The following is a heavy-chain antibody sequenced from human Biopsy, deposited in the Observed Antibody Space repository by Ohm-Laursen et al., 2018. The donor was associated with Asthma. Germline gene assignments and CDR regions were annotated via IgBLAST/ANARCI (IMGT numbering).Heavy chain of an antibody. CDR1: GGSISSGGYS. V-gene: IGHV4-30-2*01. CDR3: ARVKDGYNFDY. J-gene: IGHJ4*02. Sequence: QTLSLTCAVSGGSISSGGYSWSWIRQPPGKGLEWMGYIYHSGSTYYNPSLKGRVTISVDRSKNQFSLKLSSVTAADTAVYYCARVKDGYNFDYWGQGTLVTVSS. CDR2: IYHSGST. D-gene: IGHD5-24*01.